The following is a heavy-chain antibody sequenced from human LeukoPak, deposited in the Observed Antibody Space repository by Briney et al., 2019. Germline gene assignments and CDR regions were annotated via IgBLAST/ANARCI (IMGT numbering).Heavy chain of an antibody. V-gene: IGHV1-18*01. CDR1: GYTFTSYG. D-gene: IGHD3-9*01. CDR2: ISAYNGNT. Sequence: ASVKVSCKASGYTFTSYGISWVRQAPGQGLEWTGWISAYNGNTNYAQKLQGRVTMTTDTSTSTAYMELRSLRSDDTAVYYCARGETGLRYFDWLASYPAFDYWGQGTLVTVSS. J-gene: IGHJ4*02. CDR3: ARGETGLRYFDWLASYPAFDY.